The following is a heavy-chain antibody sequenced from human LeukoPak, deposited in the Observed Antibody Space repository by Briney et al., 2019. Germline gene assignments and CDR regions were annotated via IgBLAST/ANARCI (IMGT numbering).Heavy chain of an antibody. Sequence: KTSETLSLTCTVFGYSISSGYYWGWIRQPPGKGLEWIGSIYHSGSTYYNPSLKSRVTISVDTSKNQFSLKLSSVTAADTAVYYCARDGNYYDSSGYVDYWGQGTLVTVSS. V-gene: IGHV4-38-2*02. J-gene: IGHJ4*02. CDR3: ARDGNYYDSSGYVDY. CDR1: GYSISSGYY. D-gene: IGHD3-22*01. CDR2: IYHSGST.